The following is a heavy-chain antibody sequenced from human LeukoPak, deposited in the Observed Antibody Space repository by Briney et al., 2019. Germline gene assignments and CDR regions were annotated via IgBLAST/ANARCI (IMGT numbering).Heavy chain of an antibody. D-gene: IGHD6-6*01. Sequence: GGSLRLSCAASGFTFSTYWMSWVRQAPGKGLEWVANIQQDGSEKYYVDSVKGRFTISRDNAKNSLYLQMNSLRAEDTAVYYCARELGSYSSSSQGDYWGQGTLVTVSS. CDR3: ARELGSYSSSSQGDY. V-gene: IGHV3-7*01. CDR1: GFTFSTYW. CDR2: IQQDGSEK. J-gene: IGHJ4*02.